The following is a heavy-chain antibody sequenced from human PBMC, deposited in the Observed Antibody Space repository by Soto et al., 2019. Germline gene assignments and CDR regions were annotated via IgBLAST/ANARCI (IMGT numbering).Heavy chain of an antibody. Sequence: EAHLVESGGGLVQPGGSLRLSCVASGFTFSNYWIHWVRQAPGKGLVWVSRINSDGSSTNYADSVKGRFTISRDNAKNTVYLQMNSLRAEDTAMFYCASSARGSYGDYSWGQGTLVTVSP. D-gene: IGHD4-17*01. J-gene: IGHJ4*02. CDR3: ASSARGSYGDYS. V-gene: IGHV3-74*01. CDR1: GFTFSNYW. CDR2: INSDGSST.